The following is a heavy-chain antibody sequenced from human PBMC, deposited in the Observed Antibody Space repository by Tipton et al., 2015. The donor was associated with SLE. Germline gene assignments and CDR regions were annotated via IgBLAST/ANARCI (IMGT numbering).Heavy chain of an antibody. D-gene: IGHD2-15*01. CDR1: GGSISSCGYY. Sequence: TLSLTCTVSGGSISSCGYYWSWIRQHPGKSLEWIGYIYYSGSTYYNPSLKSRVTISVDTSKNQFSLKPSSVTAADTAVYYCARALLPGNFDLWGRGTLVTVSS. J-gene: IGHJ2*01. CDR2: IYYSGST. V-gene: IGHV4-31*03. CDR3: ARALLPGNFDL.